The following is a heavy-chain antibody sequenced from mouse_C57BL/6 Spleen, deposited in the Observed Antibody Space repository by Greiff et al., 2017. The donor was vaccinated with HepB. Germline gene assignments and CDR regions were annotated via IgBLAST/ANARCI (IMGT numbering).Heavy chain of an antibody. V-gene: IGHV1-22*01. J-gene: IGHJ4*01. Sequence: VQLQQSGPELVKPGASVKMSCKASGYTFTDYNMHWVKQSHGKSLEWIGYINPNNGGTSYNQKFKGKATLTVNKSSSTAYMALRSLTSEDSAVYYCARAANYYGSSYGYAMDYWGQGTSVTVSS. CDR3: ARAANYYGSSYGYAMDY. CDR2: INPNNGGT. CDR1: GYTFTDYN. D-gene: IGHD1-1*01.